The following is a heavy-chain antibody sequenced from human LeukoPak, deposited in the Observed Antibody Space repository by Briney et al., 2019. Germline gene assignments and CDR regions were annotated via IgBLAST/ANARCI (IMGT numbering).Heavy chain of an antibody. J-gene: IGHJ5*02. Sequence: GASVKVSCTASGGTFSSYAISWVRQAPGQGLEWMGGIIPIFGTANYAQKFQGRVTITADESTSTAYMELSSLRSEDTAVYYCARDNRPDYSNYGSWFDPWGQGTLVTVSS. D-gene: IGHD4-11*01. CDR1: GGTFSSYA. V-gene: IGHV1-69*01. CDR3: ARDNRPDYSNYGSWFDP. CDR2: IIPIFGTA.